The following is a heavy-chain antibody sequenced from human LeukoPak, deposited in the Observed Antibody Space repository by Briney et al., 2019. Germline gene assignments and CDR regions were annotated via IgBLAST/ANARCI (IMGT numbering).Heavy chain of an antibody. CDR1: GGSIRSYY. Sequence: PSETLSLTCTVSGGSIRSYYWSWIRQPPGKGLEWIGYIYYSGSTNYNPSLKSRVTISVDTSKNQFSLKLSSVTAADTAVYYCARNGRCGGGSCYSGWFDPWGQGTLVTVSS. CDR2: IYYSGST. D-gene: IGHD2-15*01. J-gene: IGHJ5*02. V-gene: IGHV4-59*01. CDR3: ARNGRCGGGSCYSGWFDP.